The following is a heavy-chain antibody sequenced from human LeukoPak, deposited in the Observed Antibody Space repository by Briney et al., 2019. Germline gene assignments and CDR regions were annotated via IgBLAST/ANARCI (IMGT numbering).Heavy chain of an antibody. D-gene: IGHD3-10*01. J-gene: IGHJ5*02. CDR1: GGSISSGGYY. CDR2: IYYTGTT. V-gene: IGHV4-61*03. CDR3: ARAGPWQIDP. Sequence: KTSETLSLTCTVSGGSISSGGYYWSWIRQPPGKGLEWIGHIYYTGTTNYNPSLKSRVTISVDRSKNHFSLKLKSVTNADTAVYYCARAGPWQIDPWGQGILVTVSS.